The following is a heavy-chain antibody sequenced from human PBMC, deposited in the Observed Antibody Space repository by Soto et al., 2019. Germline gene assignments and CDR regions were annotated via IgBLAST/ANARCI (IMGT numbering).Heavy chain of an antibody. D-gene: IGHD6-19*01. CDR1: GFTFSSYA. V-gene: IGHV3-23*01. Sequence: GGSLRLSCAASGFTFSSYAMSWVRQAPGKGLEWVSSITGSGDNTYYADSVKGRFTISRDNSKNTLSLQMSSLRAEDTAVYYCAKDRAAVAPRVRFDPWGQGTLVTVSS. CDR3: AKDRAAVAPRVRFDP. J-gene: IGHJ5*02. CDR2: ITGSGDNT.